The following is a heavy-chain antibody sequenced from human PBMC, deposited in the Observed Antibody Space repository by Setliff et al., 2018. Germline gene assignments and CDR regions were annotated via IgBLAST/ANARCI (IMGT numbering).Heavy chain of an antibody. D-gene: IGHD6-19*01. CDR2: IYIGWSA. CDR1: VGSISSYY. CDR3: AREQWLDPPGYYYMDV. Sequence: PSETLSLTCTVSVGSISSYYWSWIRQPAGKGLEWIGHIYIGWSANYNPSLKSRVTMSIDTSKNQFSLKLNSVTAADMAVYYCAREQWLDPPGYYYMDVWAKGTTVTVSS. J-gene: IGHJ6*03. V-gene: IGHV4-4*07.